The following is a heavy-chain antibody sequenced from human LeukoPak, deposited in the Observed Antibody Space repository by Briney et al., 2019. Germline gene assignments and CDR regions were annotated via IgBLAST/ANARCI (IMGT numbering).Heavy chain of an antibody. D-gene: IGHD6-13*01. J-gene: IGHJ6*03. CDR2: INPNSGGT. CDR3: ARDALAAAGLYYYYYYYMDV. Sequence: ASVKASCKASGYTFTGYYMHWVRQAPGQGLEWMGRINPNSGGTNYAQKFQGRVTMTRDTSISTAYMELSRLRSDDTAVYYCARDALAAAGLYYYYYYYMDVWGKGTTVTVSS. CDR1: GYTFTGYY. V-gene: IGHV1-2*06.